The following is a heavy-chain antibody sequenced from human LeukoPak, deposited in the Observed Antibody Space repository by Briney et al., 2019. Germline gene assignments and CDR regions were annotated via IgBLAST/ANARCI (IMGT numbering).Heavy chain of an antibody. CDR2: INPNSDGT. CDR1: GYTFTGYY. CDR3: ARGPSKGMVRGVSLDY. V-gene: IGHV1-2*02. Sequence: GASVKVSCKASGYTFTGYYMHWVRQAPGQGLEWMGWINPNSDGTNYAQKFQGRVTMTRDTSISTAYMELSRLRSDDTAVYYCARGPSKGMVRGVSLDYWGQGTLVTVSS. J-gene: IGHJ4*02. D-gene: IGHD3-10*01.